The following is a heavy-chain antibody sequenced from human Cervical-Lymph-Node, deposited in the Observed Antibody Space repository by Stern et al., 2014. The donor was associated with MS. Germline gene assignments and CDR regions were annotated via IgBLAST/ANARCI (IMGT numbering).Heavy chain of an antibody. CDR1: GFTFDDYT. D-gene: IGHD3-22*01. V-gene: IGHV3-43*01. J-gene: IGHJ1*01. CDR3: AKSGEYDSSGYYYGQYLHH. CDR2: ISCDRSDE. Sequence: VQLVESGGAVVQPGGSLRLSCAGSGFTFDDYTMHWVRQAPGKGLEWVSTISCDRSDEYYAESVKGRFPISRDDNNDSLYLRLSSLRTEDTAVYYCAKSGEYDSSGYYYGQYLHHWGQGTLVIVTS.